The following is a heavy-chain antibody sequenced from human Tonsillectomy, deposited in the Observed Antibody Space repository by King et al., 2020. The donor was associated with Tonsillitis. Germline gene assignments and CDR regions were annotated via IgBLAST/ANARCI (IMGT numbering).Heavy chain of an antibody. D-gene: IGHD3-3*01. J-gene: IGHJ3*02. V-gene: IGHV1-2*02. CDR2: INPNSGGT. Sequence: QLVQSGAEVKKPGASVKVSCKASGYTFTGYYMHWVRQAPGQGLEWMGWINPNSGGTNYAQKFQGRVTMTRDTSISTAYMELSRLRSDDTAVYYCARVWIFGVVGYDAFDIWGQGTMVTVSS. CDR1: GYTFTGYY. CDR3: ARVWIFGVVGYDAFDI.